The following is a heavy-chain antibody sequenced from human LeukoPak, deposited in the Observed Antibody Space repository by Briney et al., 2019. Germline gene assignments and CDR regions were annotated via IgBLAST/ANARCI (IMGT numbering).Heavy chain of an antibody. CDR2: ISYSGST. J-gene: IGHJ6*03. CDR3: ARTPPIEPYYYVDV. Sequence: SETLSLNCTVSGGSISSYYWNWIRQPPGKGLEWIGHISYSGSTNYNPSLKSRLTISVDTSKNQFSLKLSSVTAADTAIYYCARTPPIEPYYYVDVWGTGTTVTVSS. V-gene: IGHV4-59*08. CDR1: GGSISSYY. D-gene: IGHD2-15*01.